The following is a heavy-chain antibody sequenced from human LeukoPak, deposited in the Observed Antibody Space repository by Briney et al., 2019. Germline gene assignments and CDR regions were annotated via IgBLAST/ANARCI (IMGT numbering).Heavy chain of an antibody. V-gene: IGHV1-18*01. CDR1: GYTFTSYG. D-gene: IGHD5-24*01. CDR3: ARGVRDGYNYYYYYYMDV. J-gene: IGHJ6*03. Sequence: ASVKVSCKASGYTFTSYGISWVRQAPGQGLEWMGWISAYNGNTNYAQKLQGRVTMTTDTSTSTAYMELRSLRSDDTAMYYCARGVRDGYNYYYYYYMDVWGKGTTVTVSS. CDR2: ISAYNGNT.